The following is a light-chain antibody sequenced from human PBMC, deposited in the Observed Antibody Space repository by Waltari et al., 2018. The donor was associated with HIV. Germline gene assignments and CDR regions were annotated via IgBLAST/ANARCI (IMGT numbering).Light chain of an antibody. Sequence: QSALTQPRSVSGYPGQSVTISCTGTSSDVGAYNYVSWYQQHPGKAPKLMIYDVNKRPSGVPDRFSGSKSGNTASLNISGLQAEDESDYYCCSYAGIWGVFGTGTKVTVL. V-gene: IGLV2-11*01. CDR1: SSDVGAYNY. J-gene: IGLJ1*01. CDR3: CSYAGIWGV. CDR2: DVN.